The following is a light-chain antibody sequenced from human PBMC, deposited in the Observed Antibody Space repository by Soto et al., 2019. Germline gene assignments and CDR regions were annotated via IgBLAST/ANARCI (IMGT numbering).Light chain of an antibody. V-gene: IGLV2-8*01. J-gene: IGLJ2*01. CDR2: DVI. Sequence: QSALTQPPSASGSPGQSVTISCTGTSSDIGSYNFVSWYQQHPGKAPTLMIYDVIKRPSGVPDRFSGSRSGNTASLTVSGLQAEDEATYYCTSTAGSDTCNVIFGGGTKVTVL. CDR3: TSTAGSDTCNVI. CDR1: SSDIGSYNF.